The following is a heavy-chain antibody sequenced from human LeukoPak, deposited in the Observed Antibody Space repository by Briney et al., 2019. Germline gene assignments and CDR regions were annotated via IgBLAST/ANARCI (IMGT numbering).Heavy chain of an antibody. V-gene: IGHV1-2*06. D-gene: IGHD2-15*01. J-gene: IGHJ4*02. Sequence: GASVKVSCKASGYTFTGYYLHWVRQAPGQGLEWMGRMNPNSGGTDYAQKFQGRVTMTRDTSISTAYMELSTLRSDDTAIYYCARDRLYDYWGQGTLVTVSS. CDR3: ARDRLYDY. CDR1: GYTFTGYY. CDR2: MNPNSGGT.